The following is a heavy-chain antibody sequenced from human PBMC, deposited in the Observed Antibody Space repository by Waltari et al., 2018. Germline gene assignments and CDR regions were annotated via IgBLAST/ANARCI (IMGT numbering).Heavy chain of an antibody. CDR2: VYHSGKT. Sequence: QVQLQESGQGLVKPPGTLSLTCAVSGDSISGNYWWSWVRQSPEKGLEWIGQVYHSGKTHYNPSLQSRVTISVDKPKNQFSLNLNSVTAADTAVYYCAGDRAIGLFFDYWGRGTLVTVSS. J-gene: IGHJ4*02. D-gene: IGHD2-2*01. V-gene: IGHV4-4*03. CDR1: GDSISGNYW. CDR3: AGDRAIGLFFDY.